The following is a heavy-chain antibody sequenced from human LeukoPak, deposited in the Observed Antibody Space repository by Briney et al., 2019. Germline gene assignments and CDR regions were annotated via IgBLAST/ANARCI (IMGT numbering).Heavy chain of an antibody. Sequence: GGSLRLSCAASGFTFSSHSMNWVRQAPGKGLEWVSSISSSSSYIYYADSVKGRFTISRDNAKNSLYLQMNSLRAEDTAVYYCARDNTIFGVVPFDYWGQGTLVTVSS. D-gene: IGHD3-3*01. CDR3: ARDNTIFGVVPFDY. CDR1: GFTFSSHS. V-gene: IGHV3-21*01. J-gene: IGHJ4*02. CDR2: ISSSSSYI.